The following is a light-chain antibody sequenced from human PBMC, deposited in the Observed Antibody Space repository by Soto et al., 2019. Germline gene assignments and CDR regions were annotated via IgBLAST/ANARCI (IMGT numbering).Light chain of an antibody. J-gene: IGLJ1*01. CDR1: SSDVVGYNY. CDR3: SSYTTSNTRQIV. V-gene: IGLV2-14*03. CDR2: DVS. Sequence: QSVLTQPASVSGSPGQSITISCTGTSSDVVGYNYVSWYQHHPGKAPKLMIFDVSNRPSGVSNRFSGSKSGNTASLTISGLQPEDDSDYYCSSYTTSNTRQIVFGTGTKVTVL.